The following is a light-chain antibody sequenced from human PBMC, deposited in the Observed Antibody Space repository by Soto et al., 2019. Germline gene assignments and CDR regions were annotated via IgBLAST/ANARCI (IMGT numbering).Light chain of an antibody. CDR1: QSVGSN. CDR3: QQYNNWPPWT. V-gene: IGKV3-15*01. Sequence: IVMTQSPATLSVSPGERATLCCRASQSVGSNLAWYQQKPDQAPRLLIYGASTRATGIPARFSGSGSGTEFTLTISSLQSEDFAVYYCQQYNNWPPWTFGQGNKVDIK. J-gene: IGKJ1*01. CDR2: GAS.